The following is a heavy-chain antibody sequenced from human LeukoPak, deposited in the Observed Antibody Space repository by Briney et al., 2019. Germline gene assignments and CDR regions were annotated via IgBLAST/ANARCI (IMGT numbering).Heavy chain of an antibody. V-gene: IGHV1-46*01. Sequence: GASVKVSCKASGYTFTSYYMHWVRQAPGQGLEWMGIINPSGGSTSYAQKFQGRVTITADESTSTAYMELSSLRSEDTAVYYCARMEGYSYSDYWGQGTLVTVSS. CDR2: INPSGGST. J-gene: IGHJ4*02. D-gene: IGHD5-18*01. CDR1: GYTFTSYY. CDR3: ARMEGYSYSDY.